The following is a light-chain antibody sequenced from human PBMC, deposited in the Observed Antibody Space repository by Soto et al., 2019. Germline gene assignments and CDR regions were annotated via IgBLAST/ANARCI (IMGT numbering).Light chain of an antibody. V-gene: IGKV3-20*01. CDR2: GAS. CDR1: QSVSSSY. Sequence: EIGLTQSPGTLSLSPGERATLSCRASQSVSSSYLAWYQQKPGQAPRLLIYGASSRATGIPDRFSGSGSVTDFTLTISRLEPEDFAVYYCQQYGSSPWTFGQGTKVEIK. J-gene: IGKJ1*01. CDR3: QQYGSSPWT.